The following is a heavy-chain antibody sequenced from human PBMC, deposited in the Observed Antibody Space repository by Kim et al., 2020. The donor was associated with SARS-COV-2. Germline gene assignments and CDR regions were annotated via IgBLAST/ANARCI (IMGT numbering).Heavy chain of an antibody. V-gene: IGHV3-7*01. Sequence: GGSLRLSCAASGFTFSSYWMSWVRQAPGKGLEWVANIKQDGSEKYYVDSVKGRFTISRDNAKNSLYLQMNSLRAEDTAVYYCARVLVEWLVRGVSDYWGQGTLVTVSS. CDR3: ARVLVEWLVRGVSDY. CDR2: IKQDGSEK. CDR1: GFTFSSYW. J-gene: IGHJ4*02. D-gene: IGHD6-19*01.